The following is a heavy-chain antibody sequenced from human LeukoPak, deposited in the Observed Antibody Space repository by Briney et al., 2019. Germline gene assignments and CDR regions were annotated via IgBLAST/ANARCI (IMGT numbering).Heavy chain of an antibody. CDR2: IKSKTDGGTT. CDR1: GFTFSNAW. J-gene: IGHJ3*02. D-gene: IGHD5-18*01. Sequence: GGSLRLSCAASGFTFSNAWMSWVRQAPGKGLEWVGRIKSKTDGGTTDYAAPVKGRFTISRDDSKNTLYLQMNSLKTEDTAVYYCTTVRLWGYSYGRDAFDIWGQGTMVTVSS. V-gene: IGHV3-15*01. CDR3: TTVRLWGYSYGRDAFDI.